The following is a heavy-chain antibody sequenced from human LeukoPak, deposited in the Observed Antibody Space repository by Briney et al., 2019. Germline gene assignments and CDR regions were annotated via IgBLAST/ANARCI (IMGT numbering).Heavy chain of an antibody. D-gene: IGHD2-21*02. Sequence: GGSLRLSCAASGFTFSSYGMSWVRQAPGKGLEWVSAISGSGGSTYYADSVKGRFTISRDNAKNSLYLQMNSLRAEDTAVYYCARGDTFDYWGQGTLVTVSS. J-gene: IGHJ4*02. CDR3: ARGDTFDY. CDR1: GFTFSSYG. V-gene: IGHV3-23*01. CDR2: ISGSGGST.